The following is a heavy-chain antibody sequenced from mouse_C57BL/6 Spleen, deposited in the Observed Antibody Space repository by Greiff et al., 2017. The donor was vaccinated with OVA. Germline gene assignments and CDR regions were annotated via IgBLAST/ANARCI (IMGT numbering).Heavy chain of an antibody. Sequence: QVQLQQPGAELVKPGASVKMSCKASGYTFTSYWITWVKQRPGQGLEWIGDIYPGSGSTNYNEKFKSKATLTVDTSSSTAYMQLSSLTSEDSAVYYCARIDSSGYVRFYYAIDYWGQGTSVTVSS. CDR3: ARIDSSGYVRFYYAIDY. CDR1: GYTFTSYW. CDR2: IYPGSGST. V-gene: IGHV1-55*01. J-gene: IGHJ4*01. D-gene: IGHD3-2*02.